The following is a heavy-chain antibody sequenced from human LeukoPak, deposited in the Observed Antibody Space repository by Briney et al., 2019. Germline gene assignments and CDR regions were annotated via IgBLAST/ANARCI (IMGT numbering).Heavy chain of an antibody. Sequence: SETLSLTCTVSGGSISNYYWSWIRQPPGKGLEWIGYIYYSGSTNYNPSLKSRVTISVDKSKNQFSLKLSSVTAADTAVYYCARDTPSGDYYDSSGYYSPAGFDIWGQGTMVTVSS. V-gene: IGHV4-59*12. CDR2: IYYSGST. J-gene: IGHJ3*02. CDR3: ARDTPSGDYYDSSGYYSPAGFDI. D-gene: IGHD3-22*01. CDR1: GGSISNYY.